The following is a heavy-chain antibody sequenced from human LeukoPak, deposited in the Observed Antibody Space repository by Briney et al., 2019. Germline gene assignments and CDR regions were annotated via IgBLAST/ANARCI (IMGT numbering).Heavy chain of an antibody. CDR1: NGSFSGNY. CDR3: GRAPKYGFGVVIIRGFDY. D-gene: IGHD3-3*01. CDR2: ITDSGST. J-gene: IGHJ4*02. V-gene: IGHV4-34*01. Sequence: SETLSLTCIVYNGSFSGNYWSWIRQPPGKGLEWIGEITDSGSTNYNPSLKSRVTMSLDKSKNQFSLKMSAVTAAETAGYYCGRAPKYGFGVVIIRGFDYWGQGSLVTVSS.